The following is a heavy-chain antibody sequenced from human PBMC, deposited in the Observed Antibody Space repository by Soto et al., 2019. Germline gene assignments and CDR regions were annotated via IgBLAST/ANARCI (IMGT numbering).Heavy chain of an antibody. CDR1: EFTFRSYG. CDR2: ICDDGNTK. D-gene: IGHD6-6*01. V-gene: IGHV3-33*01. Sequence: QVHLVESGGGLVQPGRSLRLSCAASEFTFRSYGMHWVRQAPGRGLEWVAVICDDGNTKYNGDSVKGRFTISRDNSKNTLYLQMNSLRVEDTAVYYCAINFYSSYWSPVRDWGQGTLVTVSS. CDR3: AINFYSSYWSPVRD. J-gene: IGHJ4*02.